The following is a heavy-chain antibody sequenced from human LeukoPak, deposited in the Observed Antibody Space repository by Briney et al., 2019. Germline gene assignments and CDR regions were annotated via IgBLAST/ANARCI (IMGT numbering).Heavy chain of an antibody. CDR1: GYTFTSYG. CDR3: ARDPVEVWFGELTNPLFDY. J-gene: IGHJ4*02. D-gene: IGHD3-10*01. Sequence: ASVKVSCKASGYTFTSYGISWVRQAPGQGLERMGWISAYNGNTNYAQKLQGRVTMTTDTSTSTAYMELRSLRSDDTAVYYCARDPVEVWFGELTNPLFDYWGQGTLVTVSS. CDR2: ISAYNGNT. V-gene: IGHV1-18*01.